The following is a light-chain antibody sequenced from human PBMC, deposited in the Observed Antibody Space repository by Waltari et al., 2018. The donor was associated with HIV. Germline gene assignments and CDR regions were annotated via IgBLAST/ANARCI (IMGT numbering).Light chain of an antibody. CDR1: QSPHPY. CDR3: QPYYNRPPWT. J-gene: IGKJ1*01. Sequence: EIEVTQLPAALAVSPGVGATPSCRASQSPHPYLASYLRKPGQALRLLIYDASSRTTGVPAGFSGSGSGTEFTLTISSLQSEDFGIYYCQPYYNRPPWTFGPGTKVEI. CDR2: DAS. V-gene: IGKV3-15*01.